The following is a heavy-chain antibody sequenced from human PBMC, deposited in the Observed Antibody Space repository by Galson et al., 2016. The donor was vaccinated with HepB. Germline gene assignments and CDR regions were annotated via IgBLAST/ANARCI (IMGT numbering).Heavy chain of an antibody. J-gene: IGHJ4*02. CDR1: GFTFSSYV. CDR2: INADGRTT. CDR3: AASPRGWLQHDF. D-gene: IGHD5-24*01. Sequence: SLRLSCAASGFTFSSYVMHWVRQPPGKGPVWVSRINADGRTTFDADSVKGRFTISRDNAKNTLYLQMNSLRVEDTAVYYCAASPRGWLQHDFWGPGTLVTVAS. V-gene: IGHV3-74*01.